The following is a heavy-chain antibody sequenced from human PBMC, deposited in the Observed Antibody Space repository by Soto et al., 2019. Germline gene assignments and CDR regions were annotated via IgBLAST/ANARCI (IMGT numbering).Heavy chain of an antibody. Sequence: QVQLVQSGAEVKKPGSSVKVSCKASGGTFSRYAISWVRQAPGQGLEWMGGIIPIFGTANYAQKFQGRVTITADESTSTAYMELGSLRTEDTAVYYCAREVGRDGYNSYYFAYWVQGTLVTVSS. CDR2: IIPIFGTA. D-gene: IGHD5-18*01. CDR3: AREVGRDGYNSYYFAY. CDR1: GGTFSRYA. J-gene: IGHJ4*01. V-gene: IGHV1-69*01.